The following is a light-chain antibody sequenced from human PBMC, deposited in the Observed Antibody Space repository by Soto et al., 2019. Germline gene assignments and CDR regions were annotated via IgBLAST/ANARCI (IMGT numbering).Light chain of an antibody. CDR1: TCNIGRHT. J-gene: IGLJ2*01. CDR3: AAWDDGLNGVV. V-gene: IGLV1-44*01. Sequence: QSVLTELPSASGTPGQTNAISCSGGTCNIGRHTVNWYQQLPGTAPRLLIYSNTPRPSGVPDRFSGPKSGTSASLAISGLQSEYEGDYYCAAWDDGLNGVVFGGGTKLTVL. CDR2: SNT.